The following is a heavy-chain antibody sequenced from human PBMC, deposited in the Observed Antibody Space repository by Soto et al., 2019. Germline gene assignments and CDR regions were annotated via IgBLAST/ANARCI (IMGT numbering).Heavy chain of an antibody. CDR3: ARGRYGDY. CDR2: ISAHNGNT. V-gene: IGHV1-18*01. Sequence: QVHLVQSGAEVKKPGASVKVSCKGSGYAFTTYGITWVRQAPGQGLEWMGWISAHNGNTNYAQKLQGRVTVTRETSTTTAYMELRSLXSDDTAVYYCARGRYGDYWGQGALVTVSS. J-gene: IGHJ4*02. D-gene: IGHD1-1*01. CDR1: GYAFTTYG.